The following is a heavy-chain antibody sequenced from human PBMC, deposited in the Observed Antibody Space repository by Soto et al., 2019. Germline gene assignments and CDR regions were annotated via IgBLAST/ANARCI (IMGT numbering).Heavy chain of an antibody. CDR3: ARDLGGCSAGSCRYNWLDS. D-gene: IGHD2-15*01. J-gene: IGHJ5*01. CDR2: IIPIYGTA. Sequence: QVQLVQSGAEVKKPGSSVKVSCKASGDTFSNYAISWVRQAPGQGLEWMGGIIPIYGTANYAQKFQDRVTITADKFTSTADMELSSLRSEDTAVYYCARDLGGCSAGSCRYNWLDSWGQGTLVTVSS. CDR1: GDTFSNYA. V-gene: IGHV1-69*06.